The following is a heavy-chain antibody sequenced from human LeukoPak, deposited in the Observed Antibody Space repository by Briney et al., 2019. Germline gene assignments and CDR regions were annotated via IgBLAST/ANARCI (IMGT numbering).Heavy chain of an antibody. CDR2: IYNSGST. J-gene: IGHJ3*02. CDR1: GGSISNHY. CDR3: ARDIYDSSGLDAFDI. V-gene: IGHV4-4*07. D-gene: IGHD3-22*01. Sequence: NPSETLSLTRTVSGGSISNHYWSWIRQPAGKELEWIGRIYNSGSTNYNPSLKSRVTMSVDTSKNQFSLKLSYVTAADTAVYYCARDIYDSSGLDAFDIWGQGTMVTVSS.